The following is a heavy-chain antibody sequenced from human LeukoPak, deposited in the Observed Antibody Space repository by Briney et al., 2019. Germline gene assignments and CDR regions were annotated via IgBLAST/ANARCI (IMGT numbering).Heavy chain of an antibody. Sequence: SETLSLTCTVSGGSISSGSYYWSWIRQPAGKGLEWIGRIYTSGSTNYNPSLKSRVTISVDTSKNQFSLKLSSVTAADTAVYYCARSVVPAAVDAFDIWGQGTMVTVSS. CDR1: GGSISSGSYY. CDR3: ARSVVPAAVDAFDI. CDR2: IYTSGST. J-gene: IGHJ3*02. V-gene: IGHV4-61*02. D-gene: IGHD2-2*01.